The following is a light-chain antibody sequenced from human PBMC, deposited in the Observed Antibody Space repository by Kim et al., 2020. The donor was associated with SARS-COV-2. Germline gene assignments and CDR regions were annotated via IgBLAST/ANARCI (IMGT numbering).Light chain of an antibody. CDR2: ANS. CDR3: QSYDSSLSASV. J-gene: IGLJ2*01. V-gene: IGLV1-40*01. Sequence: QEVTIACTGGSSNIGEGYDVHWYQQLPGTAPKLLIYANSNRPSRVPDRFSGSKSGTSASLTITGLQAEDEADYYFQSYDSSLSASVFGGGTQLTVL. CDR1: SSNIGEGYD.